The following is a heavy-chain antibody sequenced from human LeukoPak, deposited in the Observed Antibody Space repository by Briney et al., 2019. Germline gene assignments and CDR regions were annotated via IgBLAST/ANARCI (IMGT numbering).Heavy chain of an antibody. CDR2: INPSGGST. CDR3: ARGRITMVRGVFDY. J-gene: IGHJ4*02. V-gene: IGHV1-46*01. Sequence: ASVKVSCTASGGTFSSYAISWVRQAPGQGLEWMGIINPSGGSTSYAQKFQGRVTMTRDTSTSTVYMELSSLRSEDTAVYYCARGRITMVRGVFDYWGQGTLVTVSS. D-gene: IGHD3-10*01. CDR1: GGTFSSYA.